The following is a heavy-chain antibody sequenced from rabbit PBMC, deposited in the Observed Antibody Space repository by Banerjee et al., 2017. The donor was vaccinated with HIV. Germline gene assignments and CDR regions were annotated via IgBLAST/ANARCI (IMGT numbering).Heavy chain of an antibody. CDR2: IYAGSGNT. V-gene: IGHV1S45*01. CDR3: SSDAVYANSNL. J-gene: IGHJ4*01. CDR1: GFTPSSCNW. Sequence: SGFTPSSCNWICWVRQAPGQGLEWIGCIYAGSGNTVYSSCANRRFHTTTLSYCSSDVHLSGLTTLTAADSSSYCCSSDAVYANSNLWGQGTLVTVS. D-gene: IGHD4-2*01.